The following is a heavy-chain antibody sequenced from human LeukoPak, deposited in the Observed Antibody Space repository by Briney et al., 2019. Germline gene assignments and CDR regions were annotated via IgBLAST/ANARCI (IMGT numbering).Heavy chain of an antibody. J-gene: IGHJ6*02. V-gene: IGHV1-24*01. CDR3: ATGIAVAGNYYYYGMDV. CDR1: GYTLTELS. D-gene: IGHD6-19*01. CDR2: FDPEDGET. Sequence: GASVKVSCKVSGYTLTELSMHWVRQAPGKGLEWMGGFDPEDGETIYAQKFQGRVTMTEDTSTDTAYMELSSLRSEDTAVYYCATGIAVAGNYYYYGMDVWGQGTTVTVSS.